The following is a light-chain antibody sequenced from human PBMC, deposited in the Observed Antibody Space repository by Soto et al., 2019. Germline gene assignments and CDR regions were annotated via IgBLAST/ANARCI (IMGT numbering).Light chain of an antibody. CDR2: WAS. V-gene: IGKV4-1*01. Sequence: DIVMTQSPDSLAVSLGERATINCKSSQSGLYSPNNKNYLAWYQQKPGQPAKLLVYWASTRESGVPDRFSGSGSGTDFTLTISSLQAEDAAVYYCQQYHSAPQTFGQGTKVEIK. CDR1: QSGLYSPNNKNY. CDR3: QQYHSAPQT. J-gene: IGKJ1*01.